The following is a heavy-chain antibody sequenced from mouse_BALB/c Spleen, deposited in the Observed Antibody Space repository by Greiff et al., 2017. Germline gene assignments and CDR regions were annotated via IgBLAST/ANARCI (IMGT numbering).Heavy chain of an antibody. CDR2: IYPGDGDT. V-gene: IGHV1-87*01. J-gene: IGHJ2*01. D-gene: IGHD4-1*01. CDR1: GYTFTSYW. CDR3: ARELGPDY. Sequence: QVQLQQSGAELARPGASVKLSCKASGYTFTSYWMQWVKQRPGQGLEWIGAIYPGDGDTRYTQKFKGKATLTADKSSSTAYMQLSSLASEDSAVYYCARELGPDYWGQGTTLTVSS.